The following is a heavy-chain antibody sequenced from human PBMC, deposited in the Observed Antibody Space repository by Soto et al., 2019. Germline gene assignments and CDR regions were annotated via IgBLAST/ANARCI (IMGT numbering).Heavy chain of an antibody. V-gene: IGHV3-20*01. D-gene: IGHD3-22*01. Sequence: DVQLVESGGGVVVRPGGSLRLSCAASGFTFDDYGMSWVRQAPGKGLEWVSGINWSGDNTGYADSVKGRFTISRGNAKNSLYLQMNSLRVEDTALYPCVRGGFYDSSGFNPIDSWGQGTLVPVSS. J-gene: IGHJ5*01. CDR2: INWSGDNT. CDR1: GFTFDDYG. CDR3: VRGGFYDSSGFNPIDS.